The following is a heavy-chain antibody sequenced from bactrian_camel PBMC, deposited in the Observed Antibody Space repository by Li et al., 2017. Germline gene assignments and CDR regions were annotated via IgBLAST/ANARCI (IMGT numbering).Heavy chain of an antibody. CDR1: GNLFRRAS. V-gene: IGHV3S54*01. CDR2: IYSAGVTK. Sequence: QVQLVESGGGSVQAGGSLRLSCAASGNLFRRASCMGWFRQAPGKEREGVATIYSAGVTKYYADSVKGRLTISQDSATNTLILQMTSLKPEDTAMYYCAAGFLLPNVVARMNPAHFPHSGQGTQVTVS. CDR3: AAGFLLPNVVARMNPAHFPH. D-gene: IGHD2*01. J-gene: IGHJ4*01.